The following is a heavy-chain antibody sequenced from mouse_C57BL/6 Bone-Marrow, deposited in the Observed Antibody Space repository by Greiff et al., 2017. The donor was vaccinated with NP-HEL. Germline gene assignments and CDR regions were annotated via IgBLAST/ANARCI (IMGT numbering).Heavy chain of an antibody. Sequence: EVHLVESGGGLVKPGGSLKLSCAASGFTFSDYGMHWVRQAPEKGLEWVAYISSGSSTIYYADTVKGRFTISRDNAKNTLFLQMTSLRSEDTAMYYCARRYRGLYGYAMDYWGQGTSVTVSA. CDR1: GFTFSDYG. D-gene: IGHD2-10*02. J-gene: IGHJ4*01. CDR3: ARRYRGLYGYAMDY. CDR2: ISSGSSTI. V-gene: IGHV5-17*01.